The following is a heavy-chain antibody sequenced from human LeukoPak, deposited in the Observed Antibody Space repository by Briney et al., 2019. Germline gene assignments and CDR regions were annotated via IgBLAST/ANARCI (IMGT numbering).Heavy chain of an antibody. CDR3: ASESIAVAGLYYFDY. V-gene: IGHV4-59*12. CDR1: GGSISRYY. D-gene: IGHD6-19*01. CDR2: IYYSGST. Sequence: SETLSLTCTVSGGSISRYYRSWIRQPPGKGLEWIGYIYYSGSTNYNPSLKSRVTISVDTSKNQFSLKLSSVTAADTAVYYCASESIAVAGLYYFDYWGQGTLVTVSS. J-gene: IGHJ4*02.